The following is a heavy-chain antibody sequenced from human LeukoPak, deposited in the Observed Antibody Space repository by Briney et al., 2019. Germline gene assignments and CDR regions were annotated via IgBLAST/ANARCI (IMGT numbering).Heavy chain of an antibody. CDR2: IDQDGSEQ. CDR3: ARWRYGWNAFDI. Sequence: GGSLRLSCAASGFTFTRYWMCWVRQAPGKGLEWVANIDQDGSEQYYLDSVEGRFTISRDNAKNSLYLQMDNLRAEDTAVYYCARWRYGWNAFDIWGQGTMVTVSS. V-gene: IGHV3-7*01. D-gene: IGHD2-8*02. J-gene: IGHJ3*02. CDR1: GFTFTRYW.